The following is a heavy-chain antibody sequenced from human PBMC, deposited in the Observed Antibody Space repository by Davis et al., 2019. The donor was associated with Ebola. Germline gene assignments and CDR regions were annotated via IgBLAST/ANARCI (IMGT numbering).Heavy chain of an antibody. CDR2: MNPNSGNT. D-gene: IGHD6-25*01. V-gene: IGHV1-8*01. Sequence: AASAQVSCKASGYTFTSYDINWVRHATGQGLEWMGWMNPNSGNTGYAQMFQGRVTMTRNTSITTAYMELSNLRSEDTAVYYCTRSETSSGWFDPWGQGTPVTVSS. CDR3: TRSETSSGWFDP. CDR1: GYTFTSYD. J-gene: IGHJ5*02.